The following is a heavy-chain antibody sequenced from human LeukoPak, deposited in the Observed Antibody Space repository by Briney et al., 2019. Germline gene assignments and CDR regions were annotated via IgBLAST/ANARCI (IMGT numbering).Heavy chain of an antibody. J-gene: IGHJ4*02. V-gene: IGHV3-30*02. CDR3: ARDFTAVAGRTNDY. Sequence: PGGSLRLSCAASGFSFSSHAMHWVRQAPGKGLEWVAFIRYDGSNKYYADSVKGRFTISRDNSKNTLYLQMNSLRAEDTAVYYCARDFTAVAGRTNDYWGQGTLVTVSS. D-gene: IGHD6-19*01. CDR2: IRYDGSNK. CDR1: GFSFSSHA.